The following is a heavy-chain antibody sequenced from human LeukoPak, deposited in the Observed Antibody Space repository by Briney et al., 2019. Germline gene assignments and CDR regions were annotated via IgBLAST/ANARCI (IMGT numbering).Heavy chain of an antibody. V-gene: IGHV3-74*01. CDR2: IDSDGSST. D-gene: IGHD5-12*01. CDR1: GLTFSSYW. J-gene: IGHJ4*02. Sequence: PGGSLRLSCAASGLTFSSYWMHWVRQAPGQGLVWVSRIDSDGSSTSYADSVKGRFTISRDNAKNTLYLQMSSLRAEDTAVYYCARDRSGYDSHWGQGTLVTVSS. CDR3: ARDRSGYDSH.